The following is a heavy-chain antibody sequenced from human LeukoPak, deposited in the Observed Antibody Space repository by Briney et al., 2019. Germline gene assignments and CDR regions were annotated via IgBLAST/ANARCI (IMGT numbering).Heavy chain of an antibody. CDR3: SRENYLGY. Sequence: PVGSLRLSCAASGFTFSGYWMAWVRQAPGEGLEWVAHIIEEGSKDNYVDPVEGRFTISREDAKNSVYLQMNSLRAEDTAVYYCSRENYLGYWGQGTLDT. CDR1: GFTFSGYW. CDR2: IIEEGSKD. V-gene: IGHV3-7*05. D-gene: IGHD5-24*01. J-gene: IGHJ4*01.